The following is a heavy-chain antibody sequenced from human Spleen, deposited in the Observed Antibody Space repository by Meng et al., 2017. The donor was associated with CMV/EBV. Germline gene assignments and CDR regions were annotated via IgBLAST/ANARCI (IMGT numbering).Heavy chain of an antibody. J-gene: IGHJ6*02. V-gene: IGHV1-46*01. CDR3: ARGQYKVLLLTYNYAMDV. D-gene: IGHD3-22*01. Sequence: ASVKVSCKASGYTLSRHHMHWVRQAPGQGLEWMGIINPNDGTTRYAQKFQGRVTMTRDTSTSTVYMEVSSLRSEDTAVYYCARGQYKVLLLTYNYAMDVWGQGTTVTVSS. CDR2: INPNDGTT. CDR1: GYTLSRHH.